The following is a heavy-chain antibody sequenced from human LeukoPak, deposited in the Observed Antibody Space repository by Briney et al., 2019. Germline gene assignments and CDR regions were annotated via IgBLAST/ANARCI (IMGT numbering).Heavy chain of an antibody. D-gene: IGHD3-22*01. Sequence: ASVKVSCKASGYTFTSYYIHWVRQAPGQGLELMGIINPSGGSTNYARKFQGRVAMTRDTSTSTVYMELGSLRSEDTAVYYCARGLDYYDTTKGFDYWGQGTLVTVSS. CDR1: GYTFTSYY. CDR2: INPSGGST. J-gene: IGHJ4*02. V-gene: IGHV1-46*01. CDR3: ARGLDYYDTTKGFDY.